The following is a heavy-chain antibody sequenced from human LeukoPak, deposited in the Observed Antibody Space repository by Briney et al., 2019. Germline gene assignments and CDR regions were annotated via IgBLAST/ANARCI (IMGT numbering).Heavy chain of an antibody. J-gene: IGHJ4*02. CDR1: GFTVSSIH. CDR2: IYSGGNT. CDR3: ARDTSGGPYFDY. Sequence: GGSLRLSCAASGFTVSSIHMSWVRQAPGEGLEWVSVIYSGGNTYYADSVKGRFTISRDNSKNTLYLQMNNLRAEDTAVYYCARDTSGGPYFDYWGQGTLVTVAS. D-gene: IGHD4-23*01. V-gene: IGHV3-53*01.